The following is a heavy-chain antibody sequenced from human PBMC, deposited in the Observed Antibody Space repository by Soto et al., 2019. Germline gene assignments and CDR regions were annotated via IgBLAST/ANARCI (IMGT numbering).Heavy chain of an antibody. V-gene: IGHV4-59*02. Sequence: ETLSLTCTVSGGSVRSYYWSWIRQPPGKGLEWIGYIYYSGITNYNPSLNSRVTISVDTSRNQFSLKLSSATAADTAVYYCARVHDFWSGYYWLDPWGQGTLVTVSS. D-gene: IGHD3-3*01. CDR1: GGSVRSYY. CDR3: ARVHDFWSGYYWLDP. CDR2: IYYSGIT. J-gene: IGHJ5*02.